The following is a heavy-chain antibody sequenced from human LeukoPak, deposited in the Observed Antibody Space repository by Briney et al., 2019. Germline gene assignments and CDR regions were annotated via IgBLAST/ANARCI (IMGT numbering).Heavy chain of an antibody. V-gene: IGHV3-7*01. CDR1: GFAFSSYA. J-gene: IGHJ4*02. CDR2: IKQDGSEK. Sequence: GGSLRLSCAASGFAFSSYAMSWVRQTPGKGLEWVANIKQDGSEKYYVDSVKGRFTISRDNAKNSLYLQMNSLRAEDTAVYYCATNMRVAVAGTWNYWGQGTLVTVSS. CDR3: ATNMRVAVAGTWNY. D-gene: IGHD6-19*01.